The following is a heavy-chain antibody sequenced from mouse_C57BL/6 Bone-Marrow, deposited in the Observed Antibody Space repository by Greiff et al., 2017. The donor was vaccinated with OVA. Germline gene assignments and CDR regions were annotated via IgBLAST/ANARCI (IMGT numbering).Heavy chain of an antibody. CDR2: IHPSDSDT. J-gene: IGHJ4*01. V-gene: IGHV1-74*01. CDR1: GYTFTSYW. Sequence: QVQLKQPGAELVKPGASVKVSCKASGYTFTSYWMHWVKQRPGQGLEWIGRIHPSDSDTNYNQKFKGKATLTVDKSSSTAYMQLSSLTSEDSAVYYCAIAGGLLSIYYAMDYWGQGTSVTVSS. D-gene: IGHD1-1*02. CDR3: AIAGGLLSIYYAMDY.